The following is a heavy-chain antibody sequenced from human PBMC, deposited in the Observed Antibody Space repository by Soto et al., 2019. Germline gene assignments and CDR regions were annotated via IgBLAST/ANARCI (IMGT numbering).Heavy chain of an antibody. CDR1: GFTFSSYS. V-gene: IGHV3-21*01. J-gene: IGHJ3*02. CDR3: ASYCSGGSCYSVNDAFDI. Sequence: EVQLVESGGGLVKPGGSLRLSCAASGFTFSSYSMNWVRQAPGKGLEWVSSISSSSSYIYYADSVKGRFTISRDNAKNSLYLQMNSRRAEDTAVYYCASYCSGGSCYSVNDAFDIWGQGTMVTVSS. CDR2: ISSSSSYI. D-gene: IGHD2-15*01.